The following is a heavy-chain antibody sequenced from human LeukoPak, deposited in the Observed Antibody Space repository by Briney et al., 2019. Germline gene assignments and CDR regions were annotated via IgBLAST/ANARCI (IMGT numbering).Heavy chain of an antibody. CDR2: VYYNGVT. CDR1: GGSISSFY. Sequence: SETLSLTCTVSGGSISSFYWSWIRQPPGKGLEWIGYVYYNGVTNYNPSLMSRVTISVDTSKNQFSLKLSSVTAADTAVYYCAGEGDSGNRFDPWGQGTLVTVSS. J-gene: IGHJ5*02. CDR3: AGEGDSGNRFDP. V-gene: IGHV4-59*08. D-gene: IGHD1-26*01.